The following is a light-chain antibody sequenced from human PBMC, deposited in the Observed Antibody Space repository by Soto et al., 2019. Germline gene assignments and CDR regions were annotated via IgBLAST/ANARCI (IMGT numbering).Light chain of an antibody. Sequence: LTMSPAAVSWPPGERATRSCRASQSISSYLAWYQQKPGQAPRLLIYDASSRATGIPARFSGSGSGTEFTLTFSRLQSEDAATYYCQDYNSPLGTFAQGTEVDIK. CDR2: DAS. V-gene: IGKV3D-15*01. CDR1: QSISSY. J-gene: IGKJ1*01. CDR3: QDYNSPLGT.